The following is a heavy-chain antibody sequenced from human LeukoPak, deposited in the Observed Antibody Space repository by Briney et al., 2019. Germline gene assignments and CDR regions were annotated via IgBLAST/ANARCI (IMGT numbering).Heavy chain of an antibody. CDR2: ISGSGGST. CDR3: AKGGRFGELFSFDY. D-gene: IGHD3-10*01. Sequence: QAGGSLRLSCAASGFTLSTYAMSWVRQAPGKGLEWVSAISGSGGSTYYADSVKGRFTISRDNSKNTLYLQMNSLRAEDTAVYYCAKGGRFGELFSFDYWGQGTLVTVSS. J-gene: IGHJ4*02. V-gene: IGHV3-23*01. CDR1: GFTLSTYA.